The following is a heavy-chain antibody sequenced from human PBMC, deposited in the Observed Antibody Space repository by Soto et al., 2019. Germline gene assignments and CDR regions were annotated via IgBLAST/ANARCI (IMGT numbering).Heavy chain of an antibody. CDR3: ARHSTPFLYGSGTWDV. CDR1: GGSTGTSY. Sequence: SETPPRTCTPSGGSTGTSYWRCIRQSPEKGLEWIGYIYSSGSTNYNPSLNSRVTISVDTSKNQFSLKLSSLSAADTAVYYCARHSTPFLYGSGTWDVWGQGTTVT. CDR2: IYSSGST. D-gene: IGHD3-10*01. J-gene: IGHJ6*01. V-gene: IGHV4-59*08.